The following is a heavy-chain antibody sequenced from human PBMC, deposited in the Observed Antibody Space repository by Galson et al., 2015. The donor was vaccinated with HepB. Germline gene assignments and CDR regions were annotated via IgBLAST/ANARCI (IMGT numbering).Heavy chain of an antibody. D-gene: IGHD1-26*01. J-gene: IGHJ4*02. Sequence: SVKVSCKASGGTFSSYTISWVRQAPGQGLEWMGRIIPILGIANYAQKFQGRVTMTRNTSISTAYMELSSLRSEDTAVYYCARTYSGSYPDYWGQGTLVTVSS. V-gene: IGHV1-69*02. CDR3: ARTYSGSYPDY. CDR1: GGTFSSYT. CDR2: IIPILGIA.